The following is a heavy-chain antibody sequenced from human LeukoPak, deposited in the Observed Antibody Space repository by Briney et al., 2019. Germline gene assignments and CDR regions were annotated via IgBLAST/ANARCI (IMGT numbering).Heavy chain of an antibody. CDR2: IYYSGST. J-gene: IGHJ3*02. D-gene: IGHD5-18*01. CDR1: GGSISSGGYY. CDR3: ARGYGVDAFDI. V-gene: IGHV4-31*03. Sequence: SQTLSLTCTVSGGSISSGGYYWSWIRQHPGKGLEWVGYIYYSGSTYYNPSLKSRVTISVDTSKNQFSLKLGSVTAADTAVYYCARGYGVDAFDIWGQGTMVTVS.